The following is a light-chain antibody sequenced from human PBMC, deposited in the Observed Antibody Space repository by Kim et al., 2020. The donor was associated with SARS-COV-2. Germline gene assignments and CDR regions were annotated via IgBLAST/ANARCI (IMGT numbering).Light chain of an antibody. V-gene: IGLV3-21*01. J-gene: IGLJ3*02. CDR3: QVWDSSSGNRV. Sequence: SYELTQPPSVSVSPGQTASITCAGNNIGSKSVDWYQQKPGQAPVLVIYYDSDRPSGIPERFSGSNSGNTATLTISRGEAGDEADYYCQVWDSSSGNRVFGGGTQLTVL. CDR2: YDS. CDR1: NIGSKS.